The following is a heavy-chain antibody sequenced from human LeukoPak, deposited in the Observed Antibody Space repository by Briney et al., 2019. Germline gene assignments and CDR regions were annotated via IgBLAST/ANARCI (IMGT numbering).Heavy chain of an antibody. CDR1: GFTFSSYA. V-gene: IGHV3-23*01. J-gene: IGHJ2*01. Sequence: GGSLRLSCAASGFTFSSYAMSWVRQAPGKGLEWVSAISGSGGSTYYADSVKGRFTISRDSAKNSLYLQVNSLRAEDTAVYYCARGALAAAGTNWYFDLWGRGTLVTVSS. D-gene: IGHD6-13*01. CDR2: ISGSGGST. CDR3: ARGALAAAGTNWYFDL.